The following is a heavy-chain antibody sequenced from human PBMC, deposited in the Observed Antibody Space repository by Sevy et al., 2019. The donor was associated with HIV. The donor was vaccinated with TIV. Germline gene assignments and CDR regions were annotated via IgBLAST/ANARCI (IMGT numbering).Heavy chain of an antibody. Sequence: GGSLSLSCATSGFTFISNWMTWVRKAQGKGLEWVANVKQDMSEKYYADSVKGRFTISRDNAKNSLYLEMNSLRAEDTAVYYCARAQQITMLVVIGGLYFDFWGQGTLVTVSS. CDR3: ARAQQITMLVVIGGLYFDF. J-gene: IGHJ4*02. V-gene: IGHV3-7*01. CDR1: GFTFISNW. D-gene: IGHD3-22*01. CDR2: VKQDMSEK.